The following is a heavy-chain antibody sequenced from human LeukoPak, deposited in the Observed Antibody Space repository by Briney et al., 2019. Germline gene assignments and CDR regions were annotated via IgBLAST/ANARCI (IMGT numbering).Heavy chain of an antibody. CDR3: AKSLDY. CDR2: IKQDGTET. CDR1: GFTFSDYY. V-gene: IGHV3-7*01. Sequence: GGSLRLSCAASGFTFSDYYMSWIRQAPGKGLEWVANIKQDGTETYYVDSAKGRFTISRDNAKNSLHLQMDSLRVEDTGIYYCAKSLDYWGQGTLVTVSS. J-gene: IGHJ4*02.